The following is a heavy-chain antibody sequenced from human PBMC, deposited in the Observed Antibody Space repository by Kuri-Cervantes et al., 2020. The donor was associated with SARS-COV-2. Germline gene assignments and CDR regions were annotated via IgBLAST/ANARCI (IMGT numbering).Heavy chain of an antibody. Sequence: GESLKISCAASGFTFSSYGMHWVRQAPGKGLEWVSYITSSGSTIYYADSVKGRFTISRDNAKNSLYLQMNSLRAEDTAVYYCARCFSGSYDPFDYWGQGTLVTVSS. CDR2: ITSSGSTI. V-gene: IGHV3-48*04. CDR1: GFTFSSYG. CDR3: ARCFSGSYDPFDY. D-gene: IGHD1-26*01. J-gene: IGHJ4*02.